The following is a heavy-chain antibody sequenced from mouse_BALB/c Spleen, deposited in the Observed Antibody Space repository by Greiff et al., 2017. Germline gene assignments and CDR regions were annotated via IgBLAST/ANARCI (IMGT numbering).Heavy chain of an antibody. CDR3: ARDGSSFAY. D-gene: IGHD1-1*01. V-gene: IGHV1-67*01. Sequence: VKLMESGPELVRPGVSVKISCKGSGYTFTDYAMHWVKQSHAKSLEWIGVISTYYGNTNYNQKFKGKATMTVDKSSSTAYMELARLTSEDSAIYYCARDGSSFAYWGQGTLVTVSA. CDR2: ISTYYGNT. J-gene: IGHJ3*01. CDR1: GYTFTDYA.